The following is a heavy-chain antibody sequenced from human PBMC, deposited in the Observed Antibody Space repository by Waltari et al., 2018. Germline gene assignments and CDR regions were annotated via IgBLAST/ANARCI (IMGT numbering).Heavy chain of an antibody. J-gene: IGHJ2*01. D-gene: IGHD6-19*01. CDR2: IYHSGRN. Sequence: QVQLQESGPGLVKPSGPLSLPCAFSGGPLISSNWWGWVRQPPGKGLEWLGEIYHSGRNNYNPSRKSRVTISVEKSKNQLSMKLSSVTAADTAVDYCAGGLAGANWYFALWGRGTLVTVSS. CDR1: GGPLISSNW. CDR3: AGGLAGANWYFAL. V-gene: IGHV4-4*02.